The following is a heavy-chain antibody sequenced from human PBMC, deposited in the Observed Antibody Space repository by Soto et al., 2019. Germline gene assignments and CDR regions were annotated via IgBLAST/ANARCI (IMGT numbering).Heavy chain of an antibody. CDR2: ISSSSSYI. CDR1: GFTFSSYS. CDR3: ARAGDIVATFCYYYGMDV. V-gene: IGHV3-21*01. D-gene: IGHD5-12*01. Sequence: GGSLRLSCAASGFTFSSYSMNWVRQAPGKGLEWVSSISSSSSYIYYADSVKGRFTISRDNSKNTLYLQMNSLRAEDTAVYYCARAGDIVATFCYYYGMDVWGQGTTVTVSS. J-gene: IGHJ6*02.